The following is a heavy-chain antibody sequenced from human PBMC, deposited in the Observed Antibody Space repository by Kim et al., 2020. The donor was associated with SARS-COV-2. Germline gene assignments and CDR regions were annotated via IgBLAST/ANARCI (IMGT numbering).Heavy chain of an antibody. V-gene: IGHV3-21*01. D-gene: IGHD7-27*01. CDR1: GFTFSSYS. Sequence: GGSLRLSCAASGFTFSSYSMNWVRQAPGGLEWVSSISSSSSYIYYADSVKGRFTISRDNAKNSLYLQMNSLRAEDTAVYYCARAADWGGGNYWGQGTLVT. J-gene: IGHJ4*02. CDR2: ISSSSSYI. CDR3: ARAADWGGGNY.